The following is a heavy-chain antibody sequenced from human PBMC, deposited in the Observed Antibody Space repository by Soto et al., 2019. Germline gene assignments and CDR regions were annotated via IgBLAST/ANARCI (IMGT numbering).Heavy chain of an antibody. Sequence: QVQLVESGGGVVQPGRSLRLSCAASGFTFSSYGMHWVRQAPGKGLEWVAVIWYDGSNKYYADSVKGRFTISRDNSKNTLYLQMNSLRAEDTAVYYCARDLVITFGGVIGYWGQGTLVTVSS. CDR2: IWYDGSNK. J-gene: IGHJ4*02. D-gene: IGHD3-16*01. CDR1: GFTFSSYG. CDR3: ARDLVITFGGVIGY. V-gene: IGHV3-33*01.